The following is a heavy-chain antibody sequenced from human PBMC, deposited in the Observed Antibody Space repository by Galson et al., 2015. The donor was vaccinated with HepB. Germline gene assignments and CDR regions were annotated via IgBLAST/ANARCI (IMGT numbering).Heavy chain of an antibody. V-gene: IGHV3-33*01. D-gene: IGHD3-10*01. CDR3: ARNVGSGFGYYMDV. J-gene: IGHJ6*03. CDR1: GFTFSSYG. CDR2: IWYDGSNK. Sequence: SLRLSCAASGFTFSSYGMHWVRQAPGKGLEWVAVIWYDGSNKYYADSVKGRFTISRDNSKNTLYLQMNSLRAEDTAVYYCARNVGSGFGYYMDVWGKGTTVTVSS.